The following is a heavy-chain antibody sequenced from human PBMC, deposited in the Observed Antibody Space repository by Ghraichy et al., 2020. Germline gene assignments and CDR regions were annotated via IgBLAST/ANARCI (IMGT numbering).Heavy chain of an antibody. D-gene: IGHD1-26*01. CDR1: GFTFDDYG. CDR2: INWNGGST. Sequence: GWSLRLSCAASGFTFDDYGMSWVRQAPGKGLEWVSGINWNGGSTGYADSVKGRFTISRDNAKNSLYLQMNSLRAEDTALYYCARVGGSYYQDAFDIWGQGTMVTVSS. V-gene: IGHV3-20*04. J-gene: IGHJ3*02. CDR3: ARVGGSYYQDAFDI.